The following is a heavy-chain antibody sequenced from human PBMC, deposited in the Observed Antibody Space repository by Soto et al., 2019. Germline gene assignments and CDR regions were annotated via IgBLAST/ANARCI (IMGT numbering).Heavy chain of an antibody. V-gene: IGHV1-8*01. D-gene: IGHD3-10*01. CDR2: MHANTGLT. Sequence: QVQLVQSGAEVKKPGASVKVSCKASGSTFSTLDLNWVRQAPGQGLDWMGWMHANTGLTGHAQKFQGRLSMTRDTSRSTAYMALSSLRADDTAVYYCARYIFGQGFISWGQGTLVTVSS. J-gene: IGHJ4*02. CDR3: ARYIFGQGFIS. CDR1: GSTFSTLD.